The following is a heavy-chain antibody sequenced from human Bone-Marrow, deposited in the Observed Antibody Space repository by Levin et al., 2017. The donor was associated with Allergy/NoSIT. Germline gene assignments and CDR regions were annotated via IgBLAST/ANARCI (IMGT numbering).Heavy chain of an antibody. J-gene: IGHJ4*02. V-gene: IGHV4-59*01. CDR3: ARSTMDRGVVRCDFDF. Sequence: SETLSLTCTVSGGSIAGYYWAWIRQPPGKGLEWIGHVFYSGSTTYNSSLKSRVAISVETSKDQFSLRLSSVTAADTAVYYCARSTMDRGVVRCDFDFWGQGTLVTVSS. D-gene: IGHD3-10*01. CDR1: GGSIAGYY. CDR2: VFYSGST.